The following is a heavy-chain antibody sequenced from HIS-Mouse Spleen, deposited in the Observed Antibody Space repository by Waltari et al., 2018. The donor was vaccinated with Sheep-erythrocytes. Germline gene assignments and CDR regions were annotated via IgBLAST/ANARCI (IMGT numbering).Heavy chain of an antibody. D-gene: IGHD7-27*01. CDR1: GFTFSSYA. V-gene: IGHV3-30-3*01. CDR3: ARDSGAGAGY. CDR2: ISYDASNK. Sequence: QVQLVESGGGVVQPGRSLRLSCAASGFTFSSYAMHWVRQAPGRGLAWVAFISYDASNKCYADSVKGRFTISRDNSKNTLYLQMNSLRAEDTAVYYCARDSGAGAGYWGQGTLVTVSS. J-gene: IGHJ4*02.